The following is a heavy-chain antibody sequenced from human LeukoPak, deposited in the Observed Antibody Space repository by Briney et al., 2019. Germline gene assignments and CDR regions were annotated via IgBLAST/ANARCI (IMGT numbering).Heavy chain of an antibody. CDR3: ARGDSGYDSAFDY. D-gene: IGHD5-12*01. V-gene: IGHV3-7*04. CDR2: IKQDGSEK. J-gene: IGHJ4*02. Sequence: GGSLRLSCAASGFTFSNYWMSWVRQAPGKGLEGVANIKQDGSEKYYVDSVKGRFTISRDNAKNSLYLQMNSLRAEDTAVYYCARGDSGYDSAFDYWGQGTLVTVSS. CDR1: GFTFSNYW.